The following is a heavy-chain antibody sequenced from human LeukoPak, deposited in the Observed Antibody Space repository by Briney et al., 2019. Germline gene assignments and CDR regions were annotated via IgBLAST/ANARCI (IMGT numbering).Heavy chain of an antibody. Sequence: SETLSLTCAVYGGSFSGYYWSWNRQPPGKGLEWIGEINHSGSTNYNPSLKSRVTISVDTSKNQFSLKLSSVTAADTAVYYCARAGYSYGKWGQGTLVTVSS. J-gene: IGHJ4*02. V-gene: IGHV4-34*01. CDR1: GGSFSGYY. CDR2: INHSGST. CDR3: ARAGYSYGK. D-gene: IGHD5-18*01.